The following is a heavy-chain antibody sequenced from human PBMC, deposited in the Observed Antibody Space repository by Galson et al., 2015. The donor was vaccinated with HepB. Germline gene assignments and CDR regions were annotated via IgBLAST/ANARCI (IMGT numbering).Heavy chain of an antibody. D-gene: IGHD3-10*01. CDR2: ISNTGSYT. V-gene: IGHV3-11*05. Sequence: SLRLSCAASGFRFSDHYMSWVRQAPGKGLEWSAYISNTGSYTNYADSERGRFTVSRDNGKQSLYLEMNSLTAADTAVYYCVRAVGLGPGAHFDYRGQGIPVTVSS. CDR3: VRAVGLGPGAHFDY. CDR1: GFRFSDHY. J-gene: IGHJ4*02.